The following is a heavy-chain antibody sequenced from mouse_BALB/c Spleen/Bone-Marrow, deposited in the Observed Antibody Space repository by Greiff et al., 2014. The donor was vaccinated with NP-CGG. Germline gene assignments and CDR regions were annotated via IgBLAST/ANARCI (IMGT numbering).Heavy chain of an antibody. V-gene: IGHV14-3*02. D-gene: IGHD4-1*01. CDR2: IDPANGNT. Sequence: VQLKESGAELVKPGASVKLSCTASGFNIKDTYMHWVKQRPEQGLEWIGRIDPANGNTKYDPKFQGKATITAVTSSNTAYLQLSSLTSEDTAVYYCARWEYYAMDYWGQGTSVTVSS. J-gene: IGHJ4*01. CDR1: GFNIKDTY. CDR3: ARWEYYAMDY.